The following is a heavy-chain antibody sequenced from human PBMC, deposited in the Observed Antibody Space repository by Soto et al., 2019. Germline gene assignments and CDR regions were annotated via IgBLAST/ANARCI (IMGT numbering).Heavy chain of an antibody. D-gene: IGHD4-17*01. CDR3: ARTLYGDNVDY. CDR1: GYTFTSYD. Sequence: QVQLVQSGAEVKKPGASVKVSCKASGYTFTSYDINWVRQATGQGLEWMGWMNPNSGNTGYAQKCQGGXTXTXXPSISTAYMELSSLRSEDTAVYYCARTLYGDNVDYWGQGTLVTVSS. CDR2: MNPNSGNT. V-gene: IGHV1-8*01. J-gene: IGHJ4*02.